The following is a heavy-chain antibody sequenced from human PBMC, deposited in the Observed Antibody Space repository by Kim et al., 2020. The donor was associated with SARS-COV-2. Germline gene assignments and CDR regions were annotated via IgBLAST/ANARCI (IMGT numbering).Heavy chain of an antibody. CDR3: ARDGGPRGGVRSIYGMDV. V-gene: IGHV1-3*01. CDR2: INAGNGNT. D-gene: IGHD3-16*01. CDR1: GYTFTSYA. Sequence: ASVKVSCKASGYTFTSYAMHWVRQAPGQRLEWMGWINAGNGNTKYSQKFQGRVTITRDTSASTAYMELSSLRSEDTAVYYCARDGGPRGGVRSIYGMDVWGQGTTVTVSS. J-gene: IGHJ6*02.